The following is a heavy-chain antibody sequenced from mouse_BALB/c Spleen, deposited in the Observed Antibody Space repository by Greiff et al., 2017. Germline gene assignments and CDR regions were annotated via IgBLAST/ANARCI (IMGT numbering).Heavy chain of an antibody. D-gene: IGHD1-1*01. Sequence: QVQLQQPGAELVKPGASVKLSCKASGYTFTSYYMYWVKQRPGQGLEWIGGINPSNGGTNFNEKFKSKATLTVDKSSSTAYMQLSSLTSEDSAVYYCTRHYGSSLYAMDYWGQGASVTVSS. J-gene: IGHJ4*01. CDR1: GYTFTSYY. V-gene: IGHV1S81*02. CDR2: INPSNGGT. CDR3: TRHYGSSLYAMDY.